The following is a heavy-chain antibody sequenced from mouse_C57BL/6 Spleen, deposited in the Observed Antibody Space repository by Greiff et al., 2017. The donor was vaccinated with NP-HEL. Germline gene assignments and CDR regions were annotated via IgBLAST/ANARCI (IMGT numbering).Heavy chain of an antibody. CDR2: INPYNGGT. D-gene: IGHD2-4*01. J-gene: IGHJ3*01. V-gene: IGHV1-19*01. Sequence: EVQLQQSGPVLVKPGASVKMSCKASGYTFTDYYMNWVKQSHGKSLEWIGVINPYNGGTSYNQKFKGKATLTVDKSSSTAYMELNSLTSEDSAVYYCARHDGYYDYDEGAWFAYWGQGTLVTVSA. CDR3: ARHDGYYDYDEGAWFAY. CDR1: GYTFTDYY.